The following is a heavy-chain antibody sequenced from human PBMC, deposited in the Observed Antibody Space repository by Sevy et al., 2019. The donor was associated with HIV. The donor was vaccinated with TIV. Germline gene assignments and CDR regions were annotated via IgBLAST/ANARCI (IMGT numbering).Heavy chain of an antibody. V-gene: IGHV3-7*01. CDR1: GFTFSGYW. J-gene: IGHJ4*02. D-gene: IGHD5-18*01. CDR3: ARDSPGYGAYDY. CDR2: IKEDGSAE. Sequence: WGSLRLSCVASGFTFSGYWMTWVRQAPGKGLEWVANIKEDGSAEYYVDSVKGRFTISRDNAKNSLFLQLNSLRVEDTAMYYCARDSPGYGAYDYLGQGTLVTVSS.